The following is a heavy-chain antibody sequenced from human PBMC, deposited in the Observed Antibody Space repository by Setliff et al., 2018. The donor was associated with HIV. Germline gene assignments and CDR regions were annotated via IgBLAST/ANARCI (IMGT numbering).Heavy chain of an antibody. CDR1: GFTFSTYA. D-gene: IGHD3-10*01. V-gene: IGHV3-15*01. Sequence: GGSLRLSCAASGFTFSTYATHWVRQAPGKGLEWVGRIISKTDGGTTDYAAPVKGRFTILRDDSKNTLYLQMNSLRAEDTAVYYCARGRGVIRGGDIDYWGQGTLVTVSS. CDR3: ARGRGVIRGGDIDY. J-gene: IGHJ4*02. CDR2: IISKTDGGTT.